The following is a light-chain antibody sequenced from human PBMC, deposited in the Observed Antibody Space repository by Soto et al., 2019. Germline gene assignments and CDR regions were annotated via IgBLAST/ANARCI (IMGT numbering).Light chain of an antibody. J-gene: IGKJ4*01. V-gene: IGKV1-5*03. CDR3: QQYNSYWRT. CDR2: KAS. Sequence: DIRMTQSPSTLSASVGDRITITCRASESINTWLAWYQQKPGKAPKLLIYKASSLESGVPSRFSGSGYGTEFTLTISSLQPDDFATYYCQQYNSYWRTFGGGTKVEIK. CDR1: ESINTW.